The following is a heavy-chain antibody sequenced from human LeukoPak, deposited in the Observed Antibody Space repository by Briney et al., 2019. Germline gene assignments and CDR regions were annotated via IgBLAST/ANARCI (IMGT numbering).Heavy chain of an antibody. CDR3: ARGSRDYVWGSHVEY. V-gene: IGHV3-30-3*01. D-gene: IGHD3-16*01. Sequence: PGGSLRLSCAASGFTFSSYAMHWVRQAPGKGLEWVAVISYDGSNKYYADSVKGRFTISRDNSKNTLYLQMNSLRAEDTAVYYCARGSRDYVWGSHVEYWGQGTLVTVSS. CDR2: ISYDGSNK. CDR1: GFTFSSYA. J-gene: IGHJ4*02.